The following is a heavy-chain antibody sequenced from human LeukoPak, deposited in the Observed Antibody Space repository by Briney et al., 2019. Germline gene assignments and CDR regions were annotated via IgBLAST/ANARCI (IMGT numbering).Heavy chain of an antibody. J-gene: IGHJ6*02. V-gene: IGHV3-11*01. CDR2: LTDTGITK. Sequence: GGSLRLSCASSGFSFSDYYMIWIRGAPGKGLEWLSYLTDTGITKFYADSVKGRFTISRDNVKNSMFLQMNSLRADDTAVYYCARDGQRNYYYGMDVWGQGTTVTVSS. CDR3: ARDGQRNYYYGMDV. CDR1: GFSFSDYY.